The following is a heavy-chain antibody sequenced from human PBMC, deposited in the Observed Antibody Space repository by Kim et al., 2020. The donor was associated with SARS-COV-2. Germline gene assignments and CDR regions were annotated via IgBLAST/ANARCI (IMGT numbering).Heavy chain of an antibody. D-gene: IGHD2-8*02. CDR1: GFTFGTYA. CDR2: ISGNGAYT. J-gene: IGHJ5*02. V-gene: IGHV3-23*01. Sequence: GGSLRLSCAASGFTFGTYAITWVRQAPGKGLEWVSGISGNGAYTNYADSVKGRFTISRDNSKNTLYVQMKSLRAEDTAVYYCAKGGPYCAGGFCNWFDPWGQGTLVTVSS. CDR3: AKGGPYCAGGFCNWFDP.